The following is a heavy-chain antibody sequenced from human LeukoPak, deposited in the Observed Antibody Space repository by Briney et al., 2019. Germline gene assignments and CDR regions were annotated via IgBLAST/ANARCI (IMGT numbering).Heavy chain of an antibody. Sequence: PGGSLRLSCAASGFTFSSYGMHWVRQAPGKGLEWVAVISYDGSNKYYADSVKGRFTISRDNSKNTLYLQMNSLRAEDTAVYYCANSHRSDTAPSYYFDYWGQGTLVTVSS. CDR2: ISYDGSNK. CDR1: GFTFSSYG. J-gene: IGHJ4*02. CDR3: ANSHRSDTAPSYYFDY. V-gene: IGHV3-30*18. D-gene: IGHD2-21*02.